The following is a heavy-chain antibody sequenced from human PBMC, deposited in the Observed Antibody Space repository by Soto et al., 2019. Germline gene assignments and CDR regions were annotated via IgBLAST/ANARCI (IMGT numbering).Heavy chain of an antibody. CDR1: GFTFSSYA. Sequence: PGGSLRLSCAASGFTFSSYAMHWVRQAPGKGLEWVAVISYDGSNKYYADSVKGRFTISRDNSKNTLYLQMNSLRAEDTAVYYCARDHWYCSSTSCYILFYFDYWAQGTLVTVSS. CDR3: ARDHWYCSSTSCYILFYFDY. D-gene: IGHD2-2*02. CDR2: ISYDGSNK. V-gene: IGHV3-30-3*01. J-gene: IGHJ4*02.